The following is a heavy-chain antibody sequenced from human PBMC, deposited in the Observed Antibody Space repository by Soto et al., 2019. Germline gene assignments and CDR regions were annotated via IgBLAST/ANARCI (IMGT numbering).Heavy chain of an antibody. V-gene: IGHV3-11*05. CDR1: GFTFSDYY. CDR2: MSSSSSYT. Sequence: GGSLRLSCAASGFTFSDYYMSWIRQAPGKGLEWVSYMSSSSSYTNYADSVKGRFTISRDNAKNSLYLQMNSLRAEDTAVYYCARDARGDEAPMDYWGQGTLVTVSS. D-gene: IGHD3-10*01. J-gene: IGHJ4*02. CDR3: ARDARGDEAPMDY.